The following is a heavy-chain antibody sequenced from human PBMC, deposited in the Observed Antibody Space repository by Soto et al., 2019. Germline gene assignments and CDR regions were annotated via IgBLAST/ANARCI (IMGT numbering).Heavy chain of an antibody. CDR2: INRNGGSL. V-gene: IGHV3-20*04. Sequence: GGSLRLSCAASGFTFDDYGMNWVRQAPGKGLEWVPGINRNGGSLGYADSVKGRFTISTDNVKNSLYLQMNSLRAEDTALYYCARLGGTGYYAGSVYWGQGTQVTVSS. J-gene: IGHJ4*02. CDR1: GFTFDDYG. CDR3: ARLGGTGYYAGSVY. D-gene: IGHD3-9*01.